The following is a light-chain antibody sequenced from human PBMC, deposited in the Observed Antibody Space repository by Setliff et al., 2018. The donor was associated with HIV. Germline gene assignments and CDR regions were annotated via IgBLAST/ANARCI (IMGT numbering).Light chain of an antibody. V-gene: IGLV2-23*02. CDR3: CSYAGSSTYA. J-gene: IGLJ1*01. Sequence: QSALTQPASVSGSPGQSITISCTGTSSDVGSYNLVSWYQQHPGKAPQLIIYDVSKRPSGVSNRFSGSKSGNTASLTISGLQAEDEADYYCCSYAGSSTYAFGTGTKVTVL. CDR2: DVS. CDR1: SSDVGSYNL.